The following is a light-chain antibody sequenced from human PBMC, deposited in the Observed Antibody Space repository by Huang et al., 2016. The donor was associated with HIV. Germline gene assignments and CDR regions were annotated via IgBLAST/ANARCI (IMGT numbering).Light chain of an antibody. CDR3: QQRSNWPLFT. V-gene: IGKV3-11*01. Sequence: EIVLTQSPASLSLSPGERATLSCTASQSVSSSLAWYQQKPGQSPRLLIYDTSNRDTGIQARLSGSESGTDFTLTISSLEPEDFEVYYCQQRSNWPLFTFGPGTKVDIK. CDR2: DTS. CDR1: QSVSSS. J-gene: IGKJ3*01.